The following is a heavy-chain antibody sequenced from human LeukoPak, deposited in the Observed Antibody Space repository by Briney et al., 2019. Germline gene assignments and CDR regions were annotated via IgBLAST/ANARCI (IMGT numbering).Heavy chain of an antibody. CDR3: ATTYYDYVWGSYRYTYLDY. CDR2: ISSSSSTI. J-gene: IGHJ4*02. Sequence: GGSLRLSRAASGFTFSSYSMNWVRQAPGKGLEWVSYISSSSSTIYYADSVKGRFTISRDNAKNSLYLQMNSLRAEDTAVYYCATTYYDYVWGSYRYTYLDYWGQGTLVTVSS. V-gene: IGHV3-48*04. D-gene: IGHD3-16*02. CDR1: GFTFSSYS.